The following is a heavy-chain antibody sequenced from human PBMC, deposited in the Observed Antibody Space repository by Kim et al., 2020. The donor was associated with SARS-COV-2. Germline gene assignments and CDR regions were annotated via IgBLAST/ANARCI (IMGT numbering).Heavy chain of an antibody. V-gene: IGHV3-15*01. D-gene: IGHD4-17*01. Sequence: LSLTCVASGFTFTNAWMNWVRQAPGKGLEWVGRVKTKTDGWTTDYAAPVKDRFTSSRDDSKSTVSLQMNSKKTDNTAVFYCAAYGGHDYWGQGTLVTVSS. CDR2: VKTKTDGWTT. J-gene: IGHJ4*02. CDR3: AAYGGHDY. CDR1: GFTFTNAW.